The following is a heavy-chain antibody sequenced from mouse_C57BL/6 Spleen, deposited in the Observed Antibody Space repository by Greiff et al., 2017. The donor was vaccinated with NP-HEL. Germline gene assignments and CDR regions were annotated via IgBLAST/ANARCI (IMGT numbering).Heavy chain of an antibody. CDR2: IYPGDGDT. V-gene: IGHV1-82*01. CDR3: ASSYYGSSLAWFAY. D-gene: IGHD1-1*01. Sequence: QVKLQQSGPELVKPGASVKISCKASGYAFSSSWMNWVKQRPGKGLEWIGRIYPGDGDTNYNGKFKGKATLTADKSSSTAYMQLSSLTSEDSAVYFCASSYYGSSLAWFAYWGQGTLVTVSA. CDR1: GYAFSSSW. J-gene: IGHJ3*01.